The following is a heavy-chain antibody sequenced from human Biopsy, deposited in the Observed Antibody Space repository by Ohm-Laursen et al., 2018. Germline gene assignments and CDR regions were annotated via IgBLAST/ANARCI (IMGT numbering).Heavy chain of an antibody. CDR3: ATKLTGYFHH. CDR1: GDSFTSYA. CDR2: IIPIPNVA. D-gene: IGHD3-9*01. J-gene: IGHJ1*01. V-gene: IGHV1-69*10. Sequence: GASVKVSCKASGDSFTSYAIGWVRQAPGQGLEWMGGIIPIPNVATYAQKFQGRITITADESTSTAYMELSSLTSDDTAVYYCATKLTGYFHHWGQGTLVIVSS.